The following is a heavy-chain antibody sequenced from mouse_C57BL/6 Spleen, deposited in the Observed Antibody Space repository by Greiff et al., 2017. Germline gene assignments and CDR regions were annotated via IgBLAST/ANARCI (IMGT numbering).Heavy chain of an antibody. J-gene: IGHJ3*01. D-gene: IGHD2-1*01. Sequence: QVQLQQPGAELVKPGASVKMSCKASGYTFNSYWITWVKQRPGQGLEWIGDIYPGSGSTNYNEKFKSKATLTVDTSSSTAYMQLSSLTSEDSAVYYCAREEIYYGSWFAYWGQGTLVTVSA. CDR3: AREEIYYGSWFAY. CDR2: IYPGSGST. V-gene: IGHV1-55*01. CDR1: GYTFNSYW.